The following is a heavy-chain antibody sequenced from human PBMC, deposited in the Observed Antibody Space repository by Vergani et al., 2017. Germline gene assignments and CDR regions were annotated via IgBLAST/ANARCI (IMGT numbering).Heavy chain of an antibody. J-gene: IGHJ5*02. V-gene: IGHV1-18*01. CDR2: ISAYNGNT. Sequence: QVQLVQSGAEVKKPGASVKVSCKASGYTFTSYGISWVRQAPGQGLEWMGWISAYNGNTNYAQKLQGRVTMTTDTSTSTAYMELSSLRSEDTAVYYCARNGVGCSSTSCYDNWFDPWGQGTLVTVSS. CDR1: GYTFTSYG. CDR3: ARNGVGCSSTSCYDNWFDP. D-gene: IGHD2-2*01.